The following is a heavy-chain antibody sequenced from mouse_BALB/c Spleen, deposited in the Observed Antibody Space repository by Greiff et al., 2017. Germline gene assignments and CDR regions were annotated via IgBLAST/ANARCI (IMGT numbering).Heavy chain of an antibody. J-gene: IGHJ2*01. D-gene: IGHD1-1*01. Sequence: QVQLQQSGAELMKPGASVKISCKATGYTFSSYWIEWVKQRPGHGLEWIGEILPGSGSTNYNEKFKGKATFTADTSSNTAYMQLSSLTSEDSAVYYCARKVRYYGSSEYFDYWGQGTTLTVSS. CDR1: GYTFSSYW. CDR3: ARKVRYYGSSEYFDY. V-gene: IGHV1-9*01. CDR2: ILPGSGST.